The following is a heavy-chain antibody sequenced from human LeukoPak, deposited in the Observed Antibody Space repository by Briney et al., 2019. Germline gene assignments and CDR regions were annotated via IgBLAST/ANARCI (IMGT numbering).Heavy chain of an antibody. CDR2: ISSSSSYI. CDR3: TTEGWFGEFDFDY. J-gene: IGHJ4*02. V-gene: IGHV3-21*01. D-gene: IGHD3-10*01. CDR1: GFTFSSYS. Sequence: GGSLRLSCAASGFTFSSYSMNWVRQAPGKGLEWVSSISSSSSYIYYADSVKGRFTISRDNAKNSLYLQMNSLRAEDTAVYYCTTEGWFGEFDFDYWGQGTLVTVSS.